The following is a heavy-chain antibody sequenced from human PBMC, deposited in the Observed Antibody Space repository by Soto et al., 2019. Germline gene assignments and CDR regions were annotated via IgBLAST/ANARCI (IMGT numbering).Heavy chain of an antibody. V-gene: IGHV1-8*01. D-gene: IGHD7-27*01. CDR1: GYAFTNNG. CDR2: MNPTTGQT. J-gene: IGHJ4*02. Sequence: QVQLVQSGAEVKQPGASVKVSCKASGYAFTNNGINWVRQATGQGLEWMGWMNPTTGQTVYTEKFQGRLDMTRDTSITTAYMELTSLTSQDTAVYYCTRAGDSGAWISNWGQGTLVTVSS. CDR3: TRAGDSGAWISN.